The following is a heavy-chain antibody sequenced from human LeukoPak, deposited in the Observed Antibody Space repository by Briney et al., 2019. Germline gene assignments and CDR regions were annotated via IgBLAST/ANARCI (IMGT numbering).Heavy chain of an antibody. CDR3: ARTDLAYCGGDCYSLPFQH. Sequence: GSSVKVSCKASEGTFSSYAISWVRQAPGQGLEWMGGIIPIFGTANYAQKFQGRVTITADKSASTAYMELSSLRSEDTAVYYCARTDLAYCGGDCYSLPFQHWGQGTLVTVSS. CDR1: EGTFSSYA. J-gene: IGHJ1*01. CDR2: IIPIFGTA. V-gene: IGHV1-69*06. D-gene: IGHD2-21*02.